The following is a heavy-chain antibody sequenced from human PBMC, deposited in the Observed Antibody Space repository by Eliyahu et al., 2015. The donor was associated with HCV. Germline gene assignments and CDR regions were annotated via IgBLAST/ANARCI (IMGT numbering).Heavy chain of an antibody. CDR1: GFTXSSXW. D-gene: IGHD3-3*01. CDR2: INSDGSST. Sequence: EVQLEESGGGLVQPGGSLRLSCAASGFTXSSXWMHWXXXAPGKGLVWVSRINSDGSSTSYADSVKGRFTISRDNAKNTLYLQMNSLRAEDTAVYYCARGDYYDFWSGYYEAYYYYGMDVWGQGTTVTVSS. CDR3: ARGDYYDFWSGYYEAYYYYGMDV. V-gene: IGHV3-74*01. J-gene: IGHJ6*02.